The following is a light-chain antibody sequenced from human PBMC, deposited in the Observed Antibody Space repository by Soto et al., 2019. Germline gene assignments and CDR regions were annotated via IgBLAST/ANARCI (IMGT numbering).Light chain of an antibody. CDR1: NSDVGGYNF. CDR3: SSYTSSSTVI. J-gene: IGLJ2*01. Sequence: QSALTQPASVSGSPGQSITISCTGTNSDVGGYNFVSWYQQHPGKAPKFIIYDVRNRPAGVSNRFSGSRSGNTASLTISGLQAEDEADYYCSSYTSSSTVIFGGGTKLTVL. CDR2: DVR. V-gene: IGLV2-14*03.